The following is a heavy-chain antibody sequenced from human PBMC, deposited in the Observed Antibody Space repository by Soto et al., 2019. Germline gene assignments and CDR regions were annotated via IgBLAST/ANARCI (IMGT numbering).Heavy chain of an antibody. D-gene: IGHD5-18*01. J-gene: IGHJ4*02. Sequence: GGSLRLSCAASGFTFSGYWMTWVRQAPGTGLEWVANIKQDGSEKYYVDSVKGRFTISRDNAKNSLYLQINSLRAEDTAVYYCARRTRYSYGSFDYWGQGTLVTVSS. CDR2: IKQDGSEK. V-gene: IGHV3-7*01. CDR1: GFTFSGYW. CDR3: ARRTRYSYGSFDY.